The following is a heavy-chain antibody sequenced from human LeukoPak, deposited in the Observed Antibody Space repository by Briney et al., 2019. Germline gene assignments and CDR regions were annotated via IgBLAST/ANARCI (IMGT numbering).Heavy chain of an antibody. Sequence: SETLSLTCIVSGGSLSSGSYYWSWIRQPAGEGLVWIGRIYISGSPNYNPSLKGRVPTSENTSKNQSSLKLSSVTAADTAVYYCARDRQDIVVVPAAERYYYYYYMDVWGKGTTVTVSS. V-gene: IGHV4-61*02. CDR2: IYISGSP. J-gene: IGHJ6*03. D-gene: IGHD2-2*01. CDR1: GGSLSSGSYY. CDR3: ARDRQDIVVVPAAERYYYYYYMDV.